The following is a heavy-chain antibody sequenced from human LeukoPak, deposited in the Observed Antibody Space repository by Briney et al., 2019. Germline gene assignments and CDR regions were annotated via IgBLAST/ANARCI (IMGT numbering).Heavy chain of an antibody. CDR2: INPNSGGT. Sequence: ASVKVSCKASGYTFTGYYMHWVRQAPGQGLEWMGWINPNSGGTNYAQKFQGWVTMTRDTSISTAYMELSRLRAEDTAVYYCASAWGGYCSSTSCYPFDYWGQGNLVTVSS. V-gene: IGHV1-2*04. D-gene: IGHD2-2*01. CDR1: GYTFTGYY. J-gene: IGHJ4*02. CDR3: ASAWGGYCSSTSCYPFDY.